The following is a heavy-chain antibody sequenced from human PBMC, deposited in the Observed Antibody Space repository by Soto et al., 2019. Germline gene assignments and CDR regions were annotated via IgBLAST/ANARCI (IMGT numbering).Heavy chain of an antibody. Sequence: GGSLRLSCAASGFTVSSNYMSWVRQAPGKGLEWVSVIYSGGSTYYADSVRGRFTISRDNSKNTLYLQMKSLRAEDTAVYYCARDGDSSGYYHYSKYYYYGMDVWGQGTTVTVSS. CDR1: GFTVSSNY. J-gene: IGHJ6*02. CDR3: ARDGDSSGYYHYSKYYYYGMDV. CDR2: IYSGGST. D-gene: IGHD3-22*01. V-gene: IGHV3-53*01.